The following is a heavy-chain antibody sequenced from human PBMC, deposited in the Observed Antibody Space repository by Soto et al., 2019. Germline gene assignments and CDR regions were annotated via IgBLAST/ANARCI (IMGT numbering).Heavy chain of an antibody. Sequence: ASVKVSCKASGYTFTSYGMRWVRQAPGQGLEWMGWISAYNGNTNYAQKLQGRVTMTTDTSTSTAYMELRSLRSDDTAVYYCARDLTPGLVDHWGQGTLVTVSS. J-gene: IGHJ4*02. D-gene: IGHD3-9*01. CDR2: ISAYNGNT. CDR3: ARDLTPGLVDH. CDR1: GYTFTSYG. V-gene: IGHV1-18*01.